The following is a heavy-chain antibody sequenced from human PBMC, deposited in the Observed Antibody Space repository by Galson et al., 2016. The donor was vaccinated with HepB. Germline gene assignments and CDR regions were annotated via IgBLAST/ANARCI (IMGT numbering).Heavy chain of an antibody. V-gene: IGHV4-61*01. J-gene: IGHJ4*02. CDR1: GGSVSSDNYY. D-gene: IGHD1-26*01. Sequence: ETLSLTCTVSGGSVSSDNYYWTWIRQPPGKGLEWIGFSQHSGNTNCNPSPKSRVTISVDTSKNQFSLKMTSVTAAGTAVYYCARDQNGSYMAYWGLGTLVTVSS. CDR3: ARDQNGSYMAY. CDR2: SQHSGNT.